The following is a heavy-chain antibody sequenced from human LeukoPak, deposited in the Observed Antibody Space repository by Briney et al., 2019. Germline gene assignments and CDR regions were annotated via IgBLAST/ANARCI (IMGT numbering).Heavy chain of an antibody. V-gene: IGHV3-21*01. CDR1: GFTFCSYS. Sequence: PGGSLRLSCAASGFTFCSYSMNWVRQAPGKGLEWASSISSSSSYIYYADSVKGRFTISRDNAKNSLYLQMNSLRAEDTAVYYCARDARGLILIDYWGQGTLVTVSS. CDR3: ARDARGLILIDY. D-gene: IGHD6-19*01. CDR2: ISSSSSYI. J-gene: IGHJ4*02.